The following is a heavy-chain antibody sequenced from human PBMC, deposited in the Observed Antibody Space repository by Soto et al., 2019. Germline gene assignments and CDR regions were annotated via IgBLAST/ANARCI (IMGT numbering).Heavy chain of an antibody. D-gene: IGHD4-17*01. CDR3: ARTPMTTVNSWFDP. CDR2: IYPGDSDT. J-gene: IGHJ5*02. Sequence: PGESLKISCKGSGYSFTSYWIGWVRHMPGKGLEWMGIIYPGDSDTRYSPSFQGQVTISADKSISTAYLQWSSLKASDTAMYYSARTPMTTVNSWFDPWGQGTMVTVSS. CDR1: GYSFTSYW. V-gene: IGHV5-51*01.